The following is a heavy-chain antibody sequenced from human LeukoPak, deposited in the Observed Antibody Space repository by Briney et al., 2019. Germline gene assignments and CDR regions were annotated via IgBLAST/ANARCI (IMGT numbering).Heavy chain of an antibody. J-gene: IGHJ5*02. CDR1: GFTFDSYA. Sequence: GGSLRLSCEASGFTFDSYAMSWVRQSPGKGLEWVSGIIGGGSRTYYADSVKGRFTISRDNSKNTLFLQMNSLRTDDTAVYYCTKDNIGDPDFWFDAWGQGTLVAVSS. D-gene: IGHD5-24*01. V-gene: IGHV3-23*01. CDR3: TKDNIGDPDFWFDA. CDR2: IIGGGSRT.